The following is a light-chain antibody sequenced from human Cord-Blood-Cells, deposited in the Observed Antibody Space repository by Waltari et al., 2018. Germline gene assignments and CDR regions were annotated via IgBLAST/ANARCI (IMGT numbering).Light chain of an antibody. Sequence: QSALTQPASVSGSPGQSITISCTGTSSAVGSYILVSWYQQHPGKAPKLMIYEGSKRPSGVSNRFSGSKSGNTASLTISGLQAEDEADYYCCSYAGSSTYVFGTGTKVTVL. CDR1: SSAVGSYIL. CDR3: CSYAGSSTYV. V-gene: IGLV2-23*01. J-gene: IGLJ1*01. CDR2: EGS.